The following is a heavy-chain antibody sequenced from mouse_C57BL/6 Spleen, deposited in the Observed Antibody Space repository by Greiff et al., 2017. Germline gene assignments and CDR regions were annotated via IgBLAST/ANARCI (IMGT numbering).Heavy chain of an antibody. CDR3: ARATVVADYAMGC. J-gene: IGHJ4*01. V-gene: IGHV1-82*01. D-gene: IGHD1-1*01. CDR1: GYAFSSSW. CDR2: IYPGDGDT. Sequence: VQLQQSGPELVKPGASVKISCKASGYAFSSSWMNWVKQRPGKGLEWIGRIYPGDGDTNYNGKFKGKATLTAAKSSSTAYMQLSSLTSEDSAVYFCARATVVADYAMGCWGQGPSVTVSS.